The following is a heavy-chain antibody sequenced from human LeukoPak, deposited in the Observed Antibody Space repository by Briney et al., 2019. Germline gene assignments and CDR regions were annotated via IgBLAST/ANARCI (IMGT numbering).Heavy chain of an antibody. V-gene: IGHV4-59*01. D-gene: IGHD2-15*01. CDR2: TYYSGST. CDR1: GGSISSYY. CDR3: ARGTLGYCSGGSCFSTEFDY. Sequence: KPSETLSLTCTASGGSISSYYWSWIRQPPGKGLEWIGYTYYSGSTNYNPSLKSRVTISVDTSKNQFSLKLSSVTAADTAVYYCARGTLGYCSGGSCFSTEFDYWGQGTLVTVSS. J-gene: IGHJ4*02.